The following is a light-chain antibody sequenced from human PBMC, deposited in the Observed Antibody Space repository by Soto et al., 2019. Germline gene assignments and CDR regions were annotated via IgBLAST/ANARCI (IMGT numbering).Light chain of an antibody. J-gene: IGKJ5*01. CDR1: QTISSN. CDR2: DTS. V-gene: IGKV3-15*01. Sequence: EIGLTQSPGNLYLSPGEWAALSCRASQTISSNYLAWYQQKPGQAPRLLLYDTSTRATGIPARFSGSGSGTEFTLPISSLQSEDFAVYYCQQYNNWPPITFGQGTRLEIK. CDR3: QQYNNWPPIT.